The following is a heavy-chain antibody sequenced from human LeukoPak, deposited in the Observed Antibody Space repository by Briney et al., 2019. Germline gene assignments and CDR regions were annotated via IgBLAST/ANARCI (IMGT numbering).Heavy chain of an antibody. V-gene: IGHV1-69*04. D-gene: IGHD2-15*01. CDR2: IIPILGIA. CDR1: GGTFSSYA. Sequence: SVKVSCKASGGTFSSYAISWVRQAPGQGLEWMGRIIPILGIANYAQKFQGRVTITADKSTSTAYMELSSLRSEDTAVYYCARAGYCSGGSCLGYYYYYGMDVWGQGTTVTVSS. J-gene: IGHJ6*02. CDR3: ARAGYCSGGSCLGYYYYYGMDV.